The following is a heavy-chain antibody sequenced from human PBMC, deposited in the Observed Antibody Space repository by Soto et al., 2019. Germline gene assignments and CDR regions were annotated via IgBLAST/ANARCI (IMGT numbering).Heavy chain of an antibody. CDR3: GKARYLLVDQPLYFES. Sequence: PGGSLRLSCAASGLTFSDYYMTWIRQAPGKGLEWISYISSSTSYTNYADSVKGRFTMFRDNAENSVYLQMNSLRADHTAIYYCGKARYLLVDQPLYFESWGQGTLVTVSS. V-gene: IGHV3-11*05. J-gene: IGHJ4*02. CDR2: ISSSTSYT. CDR1: GLTFSDYY. D-gene: IGHD3-9*01.